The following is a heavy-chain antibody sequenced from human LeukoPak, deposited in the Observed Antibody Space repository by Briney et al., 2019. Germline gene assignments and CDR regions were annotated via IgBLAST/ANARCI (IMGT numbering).Heavy chain of an antibody. V-gene: IGHV4-34*01. J-gene: IGHJ5*02. D-gene: IGHD2-2*01. CDR1: GVSFSGYY. CDR3: ASGGFCISNSCPGWFDP. CDR2: ITHSGSN. Sequence: SETLSLTCAVYGVSFSGYYWSWIRQPPGKGLEWIGEITHSGSNNYNPSLKSRVTISVDTSKNQFSLKLSSVTAADTAVYYCASGGFCISNSCPGWFDPWGQGTMVTVSS.